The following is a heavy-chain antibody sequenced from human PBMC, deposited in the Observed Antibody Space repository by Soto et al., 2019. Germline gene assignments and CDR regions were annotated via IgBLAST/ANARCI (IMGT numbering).Heavy chain of an antibody. Sequence: PGESLKISCKGSGYSFTSYWIGWVRQMPGKGLEWMGMIYPGDSDTRYSPSFQGQVTISADKSISAAHLQWSSLKASDTATYYCVRRTVRVESAAGKIHYHYYGMDVWGQGTTVTVSS. V-gene: IGHV5-51*01. D-gene: IGHD6-13*01. CDR1: GYSFTSYW. CDR3: VRRTVRVESAAGKIHYHYYGMDV. J-gene: IGHJ6*02. CDR2: IYPGDSDT.